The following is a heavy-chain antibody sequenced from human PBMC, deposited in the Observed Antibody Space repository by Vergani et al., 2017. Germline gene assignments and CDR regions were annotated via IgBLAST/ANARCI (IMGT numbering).Heavy chain of an antibody. CDR3: ARQVLGYCSGGTCYSSYYAMDV. CDR1: GYSFTSYW. V-gene: IGHV5-10-1*03. CDR2: IDPSDSYT. Sequence: EVQLVQSGAEVKKPGESLRISCKGAGYSFTSYWISWVRQMPGKGLEWMGRIDPSDSYTNYSPSFQGHVTISADKSISTAYLQWSSLKASDTAIYYCARQVLGYCSGGTCYSSYYAMDVWGQGTTVTVSS. D-gene: IGHD2-15*01. J-gene: IGHJ6*02.